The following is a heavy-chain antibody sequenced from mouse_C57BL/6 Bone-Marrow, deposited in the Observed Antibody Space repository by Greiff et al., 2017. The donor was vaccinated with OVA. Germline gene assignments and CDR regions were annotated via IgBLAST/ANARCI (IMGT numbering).Heavy chain of an antibody. CDR3: ARLLRSGPHWYFDV. CDR1: GYTFTDYN. CDR2: INPNNGGT. Sequence: VQLQQSGPELVKPGASVKMSCKASGYTFTDYNMHWVKQSHGKSLEWIGYINPNNGGTSYNQKFKGKATFTVNKSSSTAYLQLSSLTSEDTAVYYCARLLRSGPHWYFDVWGTGTTVTVSS. V-gene: IGHV1-22*01. J-gene: IGHJ1*03. D-gene: IGHD1-1*01.